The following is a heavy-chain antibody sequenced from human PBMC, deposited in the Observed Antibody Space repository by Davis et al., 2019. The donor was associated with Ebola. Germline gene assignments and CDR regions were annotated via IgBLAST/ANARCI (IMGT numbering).Heavy chain of an antibody. CDR2: ISHDGGVT. Sequence: PGGSLRLSCAASGFTFSNYVMHWVRHTPEKGLQWVSRISHDGGVTSYAASVQGRFTSSRDNADNTLYLQMNSLRAEDSAVYYCTRDLNLLFFDYWGQGTLVTVSS. CDR3: TRDLNLLFFDY. V-gene: IGHV3-74*01. CDR1: GFTFSNYV. J-gene: IGHJ4*02.